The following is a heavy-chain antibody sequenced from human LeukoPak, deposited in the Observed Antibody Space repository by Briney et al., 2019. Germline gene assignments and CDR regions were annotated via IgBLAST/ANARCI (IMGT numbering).Heavy chain of an antibody. CDR2: INPNSGGT. J-gene: IGHJ4*02. CDR1: GYTFTGYY. V-gene: IGHV1-2*02. CDR3: AREGDGITAMVGFDY. D-gene: IGHD5-18*01. Sequence: ASVKVSCKASGYTFTGYYMHWVRQAPGQGLEWMGWINPNSGGTNYAQKFQGRVTMTRDTSISTAYMELSRLRSDDTAVYYCAREGDGITAMVGFDYWGRGTLVTVSS.